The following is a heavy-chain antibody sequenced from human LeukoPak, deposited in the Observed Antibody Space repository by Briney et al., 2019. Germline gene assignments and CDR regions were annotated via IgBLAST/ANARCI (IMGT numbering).Heavy chain of an antibody. Sequence: ASVKVSCKVSGYTPTELSMHWVRQAPGKGLEWMGGFDPEDGETIYAQKFQGRVTMTEDTSTDTAYMELSSLRSEDTAVYYCATARQWLLGLGYWGQGTLVTVSS. V-gene: IGHV1-24*01. CDR2: FDPEDGET. CDR1: GYTPTELS. D-gene: IGHD6-19*01. CDR3: ATARQWLLGLGY. J-gene: IGHJ4*02.